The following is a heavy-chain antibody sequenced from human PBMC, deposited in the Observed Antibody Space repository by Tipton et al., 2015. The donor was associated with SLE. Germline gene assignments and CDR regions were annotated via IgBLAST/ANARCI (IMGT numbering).Heavy chain of an antibody. CDR3: ARGPPPGYGDYFDY. Sequence: TLSLTCTVSGGSISSHYWSWIRQPPGKGLEWTGYIYYSGGTNYNPSLKSRVTISVDTSKNQFSLKLSSVTAADTAVYYCARGPPPGYGDYFDYWGQGTLVTVSS. V-gene: IGHV4-59*11. J-gene: IGHJ4*02. D-gene: IGHD4-17*01. CDR1: GGSISSHY. CDR2: IYYSGGT.